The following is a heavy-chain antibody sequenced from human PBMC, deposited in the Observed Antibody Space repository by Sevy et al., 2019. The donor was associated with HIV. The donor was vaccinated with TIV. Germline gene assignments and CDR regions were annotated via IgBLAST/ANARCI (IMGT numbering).Heavy chain of an antibody. J-gene: IGHJ4*02. V-gene: IGHV4-59*01. CDR3: ARDSTTRPRVLDY. CDR1: GGSISSYF. CDR2: IYVTGNT. Sequence: SETLSLTCSVSGGSISSYFWTWARQSPGKGLEWIGNIYVTGNTDYNPSLKSRVTFSLDTSKTRFSLTLKSVTAADTAIYFCARDSTTRPRVLDYWGQGTLVTVSS. D-gene: IGHD1-1*01.